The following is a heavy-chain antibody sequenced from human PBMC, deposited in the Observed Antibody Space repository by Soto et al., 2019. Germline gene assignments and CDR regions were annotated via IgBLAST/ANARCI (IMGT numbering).Heavy chain of an antibody. CDR1: GFSLSTSGVG. Sequence: QITLKESGPTLVKPTQTLTLTCTFSGFSLSTSGVGLGWIRQPPGKALEWLALIYWDDDKRYSPFLKSRHTITKDTSKNQVVLTMTNMDPVDTATYYCAHRRRGSHLDYWGQGTLVTVSS. D-gene: IGHD3-16*01. CDR3: AHRRRGSHLDY. J-gene: IGHJ4*02. CDR2: IYWDDDK. V-gene: IGHV2-5*02.